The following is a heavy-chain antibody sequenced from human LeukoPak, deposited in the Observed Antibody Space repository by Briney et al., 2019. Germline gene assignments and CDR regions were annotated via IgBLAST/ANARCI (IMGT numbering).Heavy chain of an antibody. Sequence: GGSLRLSCAASGFTFSSYGMHWVRQAPGKGLEWVAVIWYDGSNKYYADSVKGRFTISRDNSKNTLYLQMNSLRADDTAVYYCARDTDVAAAVYSFAFWGQGTLVTVSS. CDR2: IWYDGSNK. CDR3: ARDTDVAAAVYSFAF. V-gene: IGHV3-33*01. D-gene: IGHD6-13*01. J-gene: IGHJ4*02. CDR1: GFTFSSYG.